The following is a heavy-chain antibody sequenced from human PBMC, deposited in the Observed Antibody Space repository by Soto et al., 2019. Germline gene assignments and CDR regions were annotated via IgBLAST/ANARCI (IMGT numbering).Heavy chain of an antibody. Sequence: SETLSLTCTGSGGSISSYYWSWIRQPPAQGLDLFGYIYYSGSTNYNPSLKSRVTISVDTSKNQFSLKLSSVTAADTAVYYCARVNYYDSSGYLTGVYYYYGMDVWGQGTTVTVSS. V-gene: IGHV4-59*01. CDR3: ARVNYYDSSGYLTGVYYYYGMDV. D-gene: IGHD3-22*01. CDR2: IYYSGST. CDR1: GGSISSYY. J-gene: IGHJ6*02.